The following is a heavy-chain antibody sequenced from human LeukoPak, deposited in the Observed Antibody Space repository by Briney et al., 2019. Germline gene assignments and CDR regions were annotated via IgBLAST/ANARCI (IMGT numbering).Heavy chain of an antibody. CDR1: GGSIRSGDYY. J-gene: IGHJ3*02. Sequence: SETLSLTCTVSGGSIRSGDYYWSWIRQPAGKGLEWIGRIYTTGSTNYNPSLKSRVTISVDTSKDQFSLKLSSVTAADTAVYYCARDLYWAFDIWGQGTMVTASS. V-gene: IGHV4-61*02. CDR2: IYTTGST. D-gene: IGHD2-8*02. CDR3: ARDLYWAFDI.